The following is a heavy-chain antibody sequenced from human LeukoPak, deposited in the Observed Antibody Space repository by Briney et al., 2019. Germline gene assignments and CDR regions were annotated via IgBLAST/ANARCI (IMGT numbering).Heavy chain of an antibody. V-gene: IGHV3-66*01. CDR2: VYNGGSA. J-gene: IGHJ6*02. CDR1: GFTVSLHY. D-gene: IGHD3-10*01. Sequence: PGGSLRLSCAASGFTVSLHYMSWVRQAPGKGLERVSIVYNGGSAYYSDSVKGRFTISRDNSRNTRYLQMNSLRAEDTAVYYCARELRREQMGMDVWGQGTTVTVSS. CDR3: ARELRREQMGMDV.